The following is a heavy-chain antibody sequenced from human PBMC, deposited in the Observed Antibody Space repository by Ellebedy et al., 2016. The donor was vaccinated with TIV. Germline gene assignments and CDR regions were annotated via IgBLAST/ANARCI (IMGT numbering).Heavy chain of an antibody. Sequence: GGSLRLXCAASGFTFSDYYMSWIRQAPGKGLEWVSYISSSGSTIYYADSVKGRFTISRDNAKNSLYPQMNSLRAEDTAVYYCVNYVWGSYRFDYWGQGTLVTVSS. J-gene: IGHJ4*02. V-gene: IGHV3-11*01. D-gene: IGHD3-16*02. CDR3: VNYVWGSYRFDY. CDR1: GFTFSDYY. CDR2: ISSSGSTI.